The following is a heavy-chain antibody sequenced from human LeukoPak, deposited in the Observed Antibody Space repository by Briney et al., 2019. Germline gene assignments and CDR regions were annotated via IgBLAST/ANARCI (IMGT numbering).Heavy chain of an antibody. Sequence: GGSLRLSCAAPGFTFSSYAMSWVRQAPGKGLEWVSAISGSGGSTYYADSVKGRFTISRDNSKNTLYLQMNSLRAEDTAVYYCAKGFDYDFWSGYSDYWGQGTLVTVSS. J-gene: IGHJ4*02. D-gene: IGHD3-3*01. CDR3: AKGFDYDFWSGYSDY. CDR2: ISGSGGST. V-gene: IGHV3-23*01. CDR1: GFTFSSYA.